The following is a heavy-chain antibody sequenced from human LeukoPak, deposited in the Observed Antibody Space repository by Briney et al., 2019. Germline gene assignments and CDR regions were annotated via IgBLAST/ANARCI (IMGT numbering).Heavy chain of an antibody. V-gene: IGHV1-69*05. J-gene: IGHJ5*02. Sequence: SVKVSCKASGGTFSSYAISWVRQAPGQGLEWMVRIIPIFGTANYAQKFQGRVTITTDESTSTAYMELSSLRSEDTAVYYCAREMFSRRKPGYCSGGSCSNWFDPWGQGTLVTVSS. D-gene: IGHD2-15*01. CDR3: AREMFSRRKPGYCSGGSCSNWFDP. CDR2: IIPIFGTA. CDR1: GGTFSSYA.